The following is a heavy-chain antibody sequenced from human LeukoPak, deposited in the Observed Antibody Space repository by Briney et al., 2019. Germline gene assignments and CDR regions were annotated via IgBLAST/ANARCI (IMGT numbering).Heavy chain of an antibody. D-gene: IGHD4-11*01. CDR2: INPNNGGS. CDR3: ATGPSTTITTAY. Sequence: GASVKVSCKASGYTFVSYDINWVRQAPGQGLEWMGRINPNNGGSNIAQKFQGRVTMTRDTSISTAYMEVSRLTSDDTAIYYCATGPSTTITTAYWGQGTLVTVSS. V-gene: IGHV1-2*06. J-gene: IGHJ4*02. CDR1: GYTFVSYD.